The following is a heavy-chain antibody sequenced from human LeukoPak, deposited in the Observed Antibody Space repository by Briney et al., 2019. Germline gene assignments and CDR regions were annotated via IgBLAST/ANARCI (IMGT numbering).Heavy chain of an antibody. CDR2: ISSSSSYI. CDR3: ARDSLWSDNYY. V-gene: IGHV3-21*01. D-gene: IGHD3-3*01. J-gene: IGHJ4*02. Sequence: GXXLRLSCAASGFTFSSYSMNWVRQAPGKGLEWVSSISSSSSYIYYADSVKGRFTISRDNAKNSLYLQTNSLRAEDTAVYYCARDSLWSDNYYWGQGTLVTVSS. CDR1: GFTFSSYS.